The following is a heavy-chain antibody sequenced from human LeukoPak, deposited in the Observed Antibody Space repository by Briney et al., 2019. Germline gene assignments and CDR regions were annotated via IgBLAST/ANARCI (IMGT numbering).Heavy chain of an antibody. CDR2: ISYDGSNK. D-gene: IGHD3-22*01. Sequence: TGGSLRLSCAASGFTFSSYAMHWVRQAPGKGLEWVAVISYDGSNKYYADSVKGRFTISKDNSKNTLYMRMSSLRAEDTAVYYCAKRRYDSSGHFDSWGQGTLVTVSS. CDR3: AKRRYDSSGHFDS. V-gene: IGHV3-30*04. CDR1: GFTFSSYA. J-gene: IGHJ4*02.